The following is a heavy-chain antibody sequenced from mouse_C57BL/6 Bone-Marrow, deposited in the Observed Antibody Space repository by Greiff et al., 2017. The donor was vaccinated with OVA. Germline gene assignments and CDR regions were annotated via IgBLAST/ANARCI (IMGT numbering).Heavy chain of an antibody. CDR1: GYTFTEYT. CDR2: FYPGSGSI. CDR3: ARHEVREYSNYGAWFAY. Sequence: QVQLQQSGAELVKPGASVKLSCKASGYTFTEYTIHWVKQRSGQGLEWIGWFYPGSGSIKYNEKFKDKATLTADKSSSTVYMELSRLTSEDSAVYVCARHEVREYSNYGAWFAYWGQGTLVTVSA. V-gene: IGHV1-62-2*01. D-gene: IGHD2-5*01. J-gene: IGHJ3*01.